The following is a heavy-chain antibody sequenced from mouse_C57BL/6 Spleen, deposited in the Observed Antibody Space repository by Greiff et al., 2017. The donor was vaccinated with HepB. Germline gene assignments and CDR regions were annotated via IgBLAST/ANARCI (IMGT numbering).Heavy chain of an antibody. Sequence: EVQWVESEGGLVQPGSSMKLSCTASGFTFSDYYMAWVRQVPEKGLEWVANINYDGSSTYYLDSLKSRFIISRDNAKNILYLQMSSLKSEDTATYYCARVGGYPDYWGQGTTLTVSS. V-gene: IGHV5-16*01. CDR3: ARVGGYPDY. CDR2: INYDGSST. J-gene: IGHJ2*01. D-gene: IGHD1-1*02. CDR1: GFTFSDYY.